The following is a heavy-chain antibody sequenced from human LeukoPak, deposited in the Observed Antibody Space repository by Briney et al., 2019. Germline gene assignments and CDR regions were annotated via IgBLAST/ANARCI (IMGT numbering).Heavy chain of an antibody. CDR1: GFTFSDYW. D-gene: IGHD3-10*01. V-gene: IGHV3-74*01. J-gene: IGHJ4*02. CDR2: INTDGSIT. CDR3: ARDRGPRTGFMVREAYDY. Sequence: GGSLRLSCAASGFTFSDYWIHWVRQAPGKGLVWVSRINTDGSITNYADSVKGRFSIYRDNAKNTLYLQMSSLRAEDTAVYYCARDRGPRTGFMVREAYDYWGQGTLVTVSS.